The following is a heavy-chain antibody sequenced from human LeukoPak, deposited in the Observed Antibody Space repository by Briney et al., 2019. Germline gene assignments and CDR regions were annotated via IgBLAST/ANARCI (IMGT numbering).Heavy chain of an antibody. CDR1: GFTFSNYA. V-gene: IGHV3-48*03. CDR2: ISNSGATI. D-gene: IGHD6-13*01. J-gene: IGHJ4*02. Sequence: GGSLRLSCAASGFTFSNYAMHWVRQAPGKGLEWVSYISNSGATIYYADSVKGRFTISRDNAKSSLFLQMNSLRAEDTGVYYCARATFSSSGHSYWGQGTLVTVSS. CDR3: ARATFSSSGHSY.